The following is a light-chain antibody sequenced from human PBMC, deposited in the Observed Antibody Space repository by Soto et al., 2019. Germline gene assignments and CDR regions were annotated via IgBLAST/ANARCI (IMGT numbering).Light chain of an antibody. J-gene: IGLJ2*01. CDR2: EDD. CDR1: SGNIASNY. Sequence: LTQPHSVSESPGKTVTISCTRSSGNIASNYVQWYQQRPGSAPSTVIHEDDQRPSGVPDRFSGSIGSSSNSASLTISGLKTEDEADSHCQSYDSSLWVFGGGTKVTVL. CDR3: QSYDSSLWV. V-gene: IGLV6-57*04.